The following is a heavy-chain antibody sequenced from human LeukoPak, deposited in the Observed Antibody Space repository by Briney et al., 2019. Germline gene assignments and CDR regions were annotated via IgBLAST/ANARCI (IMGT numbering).Heavy chain of an antibody. CDR3: AKDSSLYGTSWWGNYFDY. D-gene: IGHD6-13*01. Sequence: GGSLRLSCAVSGFRVSSNYMSWVRQAPGKGLEWVAVIYSDATTYYTDSVKGRFTISRDNSKNTLYLQMNSLRAEDTAVYYCAKDSSLYGTSWWGNYFDYWGQGTLVTVSS. CDR2: IYSDATT. J-gene: IGHJ4*02. V-gene: IGHV3-53*01. CDR1: GFRVSSNY.